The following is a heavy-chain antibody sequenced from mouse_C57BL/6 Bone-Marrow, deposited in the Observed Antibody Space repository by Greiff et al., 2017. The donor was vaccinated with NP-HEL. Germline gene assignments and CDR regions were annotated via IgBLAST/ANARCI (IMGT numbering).Heavy chain of an antibody. CDR1: GYTFTEYT. V-gene: IGHV1-62-2*01. D-gene: IGHD1-1*01. J-gene: IGHJ2*01. Sequence: VQVVESGAELVKPGASVKLSCKASGYTFTEYTIHWVKQRSGQGLEWIGWFYPGSGSIKYNEKFKDKATLTADKSSSTVYMELSRLTSEDSAVYFCARHPHYYGSSYYFDYWGQGTTLTVSS. CDR3: ARHPHYYGSSYYFDY. CDR2: FYPGSGSI.